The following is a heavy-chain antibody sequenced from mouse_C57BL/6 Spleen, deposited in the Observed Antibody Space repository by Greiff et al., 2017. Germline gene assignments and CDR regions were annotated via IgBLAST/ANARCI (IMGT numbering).Heavy chain of an antibody. D-gene: IGHD2-1*01. CDR3: ARGGNYGAMDY. CDR2: IHPNSCST. V-gene: IGHV1-64*01. CDR1: GYTFTSYW. J-gene: IGHJ4*01. Sequence: VQLQQPGAELVKPGASVKLSCKASGYTFTSYWMHWVKQRPGQGLEWIGMIHPNSCSTNYNEKFKSKATLTVDKSSRTAYLQLSSLTSEDSAVYYCARGGNYGAMDYWGQGTSVTVSS.